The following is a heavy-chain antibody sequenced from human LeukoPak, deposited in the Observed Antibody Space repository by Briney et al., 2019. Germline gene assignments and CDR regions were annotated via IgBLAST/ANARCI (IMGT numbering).Heavy chain of an antibody. CDR1: GFTFRDFA. J-gene: IGHJ4*02. Sequence: PGGSLRLSCAASGFTFRDFAMSWVRQAPGKGLEWVSAISGDAYSTYYADSLKGRFTISRDNSKNTLYLQMNSLRAADTATYFCVKDAPLPFDFWGQGALVIVSS. CDR2: ISGDAYST. V-gene: IGHV3-23*01. CDR3: VKDAPLPFDF.